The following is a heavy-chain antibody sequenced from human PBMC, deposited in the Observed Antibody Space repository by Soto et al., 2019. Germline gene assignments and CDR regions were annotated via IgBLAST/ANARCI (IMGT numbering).Heavy chain of an antibody. J-gene: IGHJ6*02. CDR2: MGYNGFT. D-gene: IGHD3-10*01. Sequence: QVQLQESGPGLVKPSETLSLSCSISGGPMSNHYCSWIWQPPGQGLEWIGYMGYNGFTRYNPSLRSRVTISLDTSKNQFSLNLSAVTAADTALYYCARQGFGELHGLVDVWGQGTTVTVSS. V-gene: IGHV4-59*08. CDR3: ARQGFGELHGLVDV. CDR1: GGPMSNHY.